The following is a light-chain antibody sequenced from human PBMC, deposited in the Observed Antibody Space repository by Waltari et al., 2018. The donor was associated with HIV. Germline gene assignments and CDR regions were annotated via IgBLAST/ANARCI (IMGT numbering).Light chain of an antibody. CDR3: ASWDDSLGGRWV. V-gene: IGLV1-47*01. CDR2: RNI. CDR1: RSDIGTNY. J-gene: IGLJ3*02. Sequence: QSVLTQPPSTSGTPGQTVTIPGSGTRSDIGTNYVNWYQQVPGTAPKLLIYRNIQRPSGVPARFSGSKSGTSASLAISGLRSEDEAHYHCASWDDSLGGRWVFGGGTKLTVL.